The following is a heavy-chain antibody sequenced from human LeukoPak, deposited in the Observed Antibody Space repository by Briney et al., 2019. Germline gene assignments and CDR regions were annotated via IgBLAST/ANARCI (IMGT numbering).Heavy chain of an antibody. V-gene: IGHV4-59*12. CDR3: AARYSGYGAPHW. J-gene: IGHJ4*02. D-gene: IGHD5-12*01. CDR1: GGSISSYY. CDR2: IYYSGST. Sequence: SETLSLTCTVSGGSISSYYWSWIRQPPGRGLEWIGYIYYSGSTNYNPSLKSRVTISVDTSKNQSSLKLSSMTAADTAVYYCAARYSGYGAPHWWGQGTLVTVSS.